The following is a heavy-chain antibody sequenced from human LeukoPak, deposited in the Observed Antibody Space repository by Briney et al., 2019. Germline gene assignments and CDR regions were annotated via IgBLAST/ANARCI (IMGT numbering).Heavy chain of an antibody. CDR1: GFTFSVYA. V-gene: IGHV3-30*04. J-gene: IGHJ4*02. D-gene: IGHD1-26*01. Sequence: GRSLRLSCTASGFTFSVYAMHWVRQAPGKGLEWAAVISYDGINKYYADSVKGRFTISRDNSKNTLYLQMNSLRAEDTAVYYCAKVGSGSYYHYFDYWGQGTLVTVSS. CDR2: ISYDGINK. CDR3: AKVGSGSYYHYFDY.